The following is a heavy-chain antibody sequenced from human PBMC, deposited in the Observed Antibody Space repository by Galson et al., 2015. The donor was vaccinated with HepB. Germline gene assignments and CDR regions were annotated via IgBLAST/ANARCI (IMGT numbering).Heavy chain of an antibody. Sequence: SLRLSCAASGLTFSSYAMHWVRQAPGKGLEWVAVISYDGSNKYYADSVKGRFTISRDNSKNTLYLQMNSLRAEDTAVYYCARDYYDYLWGFDYWGQGTLVTVSS. J-gene: IGHJ4*02. CDR3: ARDYYDYLWGFDY. CDR1: GLTFSSYA. CDR2: ISYDGSNK. D-gene: IGHD5-12*01. V-gene: IGHV3-30*04.